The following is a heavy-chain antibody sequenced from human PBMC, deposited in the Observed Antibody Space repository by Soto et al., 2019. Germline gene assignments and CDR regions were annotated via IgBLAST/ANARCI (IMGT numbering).Heavy chain of an antibody. D-gene: IGHD2-2*02. J-gene: IGHJ5*02. CDR3: ARALIVVVPAAIQYWFDP. CDR1: GYTFTGYY. Sequence: ASVKVSCKASGYTFTGYYMHRVRQAPGQGLEWMGWINPNSGGTNYAQKFQGRVTMTRDTSISTAYMELSRLRSDDTAVYYCARALIVVVPAAIQYWFDPWGQGTLVTVSS. CDR2: INPNSGGT. V-gene: IGHV1-2*02.